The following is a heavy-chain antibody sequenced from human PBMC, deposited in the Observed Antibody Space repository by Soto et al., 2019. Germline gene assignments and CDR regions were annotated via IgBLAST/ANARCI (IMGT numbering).Heavy chain of an antibody. D-gene: IGHD6-13*01. Sequence: PSETLSLTCTVSGGSISSGDDYWNWIRQNPRKGLEWIGYIYYSGSTNYNPSLKSRVTISVDTSKNQFSLKLSSVTAADTAVYYCARDRLAAAGTRYRWFDPWGQGTLVTVSS. V-gene: IGHV4-61*08. J-gene: IGHJ5*02. CDR3: ARDRLAAAGTRYRWFDP. CDR2: IYYSGST. CDR1: GGSISSGDDY.